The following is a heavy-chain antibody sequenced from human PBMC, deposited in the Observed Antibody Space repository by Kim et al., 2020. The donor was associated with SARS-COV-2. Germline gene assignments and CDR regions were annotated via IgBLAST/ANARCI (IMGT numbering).Heavy chain of an antibody. CDR3: ARDLLVGATSYGMDV. CDR2: IWYDGSNK. J-gene: IGHJ6*02. V-gene: IGHV3-33*01. D-gene: IGHD1-26*01. Sequence: GGSLRLSWAASGFTFSSYGMHWVRQAPGKGLEWVAVIWYDGSNKYYADSVKGRFTISRDNSKNTLYLQMNSLRAEDTAVYYCARDLLVGATSYGMDVWGQGTTVTVSS. CDR1: GFTFSSYG.